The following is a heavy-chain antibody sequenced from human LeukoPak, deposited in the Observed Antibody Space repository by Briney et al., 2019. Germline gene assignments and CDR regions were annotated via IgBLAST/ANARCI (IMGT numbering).Heavy chain of an antibody. V-gene: IGHV1-18*01. D-gene: IGHD2-8*01. J-gene: IGHJ3*02. CDR2: ISAKNGNT. CDR1: GYTFTDYG. Sequence: ASVKVSCKASGYTFTDYGFTWVRQAPGQRLEWMGWISAKNGNTNYAQKLQGRVTMTTDTSTSTAYMELRSLSSADTAVYYCARVNDIRSFDIWGQGTMVTVSS. CDR3: ARVNDIRSFDI.